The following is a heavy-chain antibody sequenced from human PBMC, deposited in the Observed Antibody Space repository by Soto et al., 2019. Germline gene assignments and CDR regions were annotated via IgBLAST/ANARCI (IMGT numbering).Heavy chain of an antibody. D-gene: IGHD3-16*01. CDR1: GFPFSRYE. CDR3: ARIGVSSGHESPDFDS. V-gene: IGHV3-30*03. Sequence: VGSLRLSCAASGFPFSRYEIHWVRQVPGRGLEWVALISHDGSNKYYVDSVKGRFIISRDNSKNTVYLQMNSLRSDDTAVYYCARIGVSSGHESPDFDSWGQGTLVTVSS. J-gene: IGHJ4*02. CDR2: ISHDGSNK.